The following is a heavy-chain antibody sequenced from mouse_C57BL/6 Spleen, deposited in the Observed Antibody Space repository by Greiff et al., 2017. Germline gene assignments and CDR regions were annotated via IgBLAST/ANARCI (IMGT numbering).Heavy chain of an antibody. CDR3: AREGGYFLDY. Sequence: QVQLKQSGPELVKPGASVKISCKASGYSFTSYYIHWVKQRPGQGLEWIGWIYPGSGNTRYNEKFKGKATLTADTSSSTAYMQLSSLTSEDSAVYYCAREGGYFLDYWGQGTTLTVSS. V-gene: IGHV1-66*01. D-gene: IGHD2-3*01. CDR2: IYPGSGNT. CDR1: GYSFTSYY. J-gene: IGHJ2*01.